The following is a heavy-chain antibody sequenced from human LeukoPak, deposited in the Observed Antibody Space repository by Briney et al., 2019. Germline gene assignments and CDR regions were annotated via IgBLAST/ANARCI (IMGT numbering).Heavy chain of an antibody. CDR2: IYSDGST. CDR1: GFTVSGDF. CDR3: AKGGKWDVTPFDY. Sequence: GESLRLSCAASGFTVSGDFMSWVRQAPGKGLEWVSVIYSDGSTYYADSVKGRFTISRDNSKNTLYLQMYGLRAEDTAVYYCAKGGKWDVTPFDYWGQGTLVTVSS. D-gene: IGHD1-26*01. V-gene: IGHV3-53*01. J-gene: IGHJ4*02.